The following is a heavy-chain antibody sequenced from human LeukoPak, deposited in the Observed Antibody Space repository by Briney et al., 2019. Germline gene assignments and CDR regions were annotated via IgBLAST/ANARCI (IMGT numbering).Heavy chain of an antibody. CDR2: INPNSGGT. CDR1: GYTFTGYY. V-gene: IGHV1-2*02. CDR3: ARGLLQLEWLLFL. D-gene: IGHD3-3*01. Sequence: ASVKVSCKASGYTFTGYYMHWVRQAPGQGLEWMGWINPNSGGTNYAQKFQGRVTMSRDTSISTAYMELSRLRSDDTAVYYCARGLLQLEWLLFLWGQGTLVTVSS. J-gene: IGHJ4*02.